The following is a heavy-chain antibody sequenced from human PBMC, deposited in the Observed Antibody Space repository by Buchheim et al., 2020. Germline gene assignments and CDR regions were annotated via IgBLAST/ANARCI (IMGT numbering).Heavy chain of an antibody. V-gene: IGHV4-39*01. CDR3: ASHKMGETYNPCEN. J-gene: IGHJ4*02. D-gene: IGHD1-14*01. CDR2: INQSGRT. CDR1: GGSISSYS. Sequence: QLQLQESGPGLVKPSETLSLTCTVSGGSISSYSWGWIRQPPGKGLEWIGSINQSGRTFYNPSLNSRITISVDMSKNQLSLKLSSVTAADTAVYYCASHKMGETYNPCENWGQGTL.